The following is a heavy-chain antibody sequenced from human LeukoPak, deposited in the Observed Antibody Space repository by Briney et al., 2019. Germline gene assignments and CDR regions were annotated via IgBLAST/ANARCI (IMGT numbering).Heavy chain of an antibody. CDR1: GFTFNTYA. CDR3: AKDQRLRPQYYFDS. Sequence: GGSLRLSCLASGFTFNTYAMFWVRQTPGKGLEWVSGISGSGTYTYYADSVKGRFTISRDNSKNMPYLQMNSLRAEDTAVFYCAKDQRLRPQYYFDSWGQGTLVTVSS. V-gene: IGHV3-23*01. CDR2: ISGSGTYT. J-gene: IGHJ4*02.